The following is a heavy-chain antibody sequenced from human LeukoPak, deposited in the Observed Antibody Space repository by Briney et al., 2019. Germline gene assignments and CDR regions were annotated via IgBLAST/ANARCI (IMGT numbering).Heavy chain of an antibody. CDR1: GFPFSNFH. J-gene: IGHJ4*02. CDR3: ARVRPGSSGSYYRTS. CDR2: ITSGGGFK. D-gene: IGHD3-22*01. Sequence: GGSLRLSCVGAGFPFSNFHMSWIRQAPGQGLEWVSFITSGGGFKYYPASVKGRFSISRDDSKNSVFLQMNSLRVEDTAVYYCARVRPGSSGSYYRTSWGQGTLVTVSS. V-gene: IGHV3-11*04.